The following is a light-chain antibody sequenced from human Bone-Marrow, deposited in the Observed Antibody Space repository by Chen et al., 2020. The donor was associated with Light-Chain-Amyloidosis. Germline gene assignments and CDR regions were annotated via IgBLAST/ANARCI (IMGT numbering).Light chain of an antibody. CDR2: EVT. CDR3: SSYTITNTLV. Sequence: QSALTQPASVSGSPGQSITISCTGTSSDVGGDNHVSWYQQHPDKAPKLMIYEVTNRPSWVPDRFSGSKYDNTASLTISGLQTEDEADYFCSSYTITNTLVFGSGTRVTGL. J-gene: IGLJ1*01. CDR1: SSDVGGDNH. V-gene: IGLV2-14*01.